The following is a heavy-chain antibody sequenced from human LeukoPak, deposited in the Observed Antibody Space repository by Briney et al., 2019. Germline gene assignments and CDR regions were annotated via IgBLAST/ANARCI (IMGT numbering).Heavy chain of an antibody. Sequence: ASVKVSCKASGYTFTGYYMHWVRQAPGQGLEWMGWINPNSGGTNYAQKFQGRVTMTRDTSISTAYMELSRMRSEDTAVYYCARGSQMATNTVPSGSFGYWGQGTLVTVSS. D-gene: IGHD5-24*01. CDR1: GYTFTGYY. CDR3: ARGSQMATNTVPSGSFGY. CDR2: INPNSGGT. V-gene: IGHV1-2*02. J-gene: IGHJ4*02.